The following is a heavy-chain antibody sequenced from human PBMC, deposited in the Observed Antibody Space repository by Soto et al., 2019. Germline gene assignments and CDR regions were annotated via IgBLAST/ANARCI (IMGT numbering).Heavy chain of an antibody. CDR3: ANDLRPAYDP. CDR2: ISGHGDTT. CDR1: GFTFSNYA. D-gene: IGHD3-16*01. V-gene: IGHV3-23*01. J-gene: IGHJ5*02. Sequence: GGSLRLSCAASGFTFSNYAMTWVRQAPGKGLEWVSGISGHGDTTYYADAVKGRFTISRDNSKSTLYLQMNSLRAEDTPIYYCANDLRPAYDPGGQGTLVTVSS.